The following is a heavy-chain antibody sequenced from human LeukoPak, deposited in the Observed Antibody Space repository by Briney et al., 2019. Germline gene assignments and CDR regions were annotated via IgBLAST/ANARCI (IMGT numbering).Heavy chain of an antibody. J-gene: IGHJ6*04. D-gene: IGHD3-10*02. V-gene: IGHV3-21*01. CDR2: ITSSGTYI. CDR3: AELGITMIGGV. CDR1: GFTFNNYN. Sequence: PGGSLRLSCAAPGFTFNNYNMNWVRQAPGKALEWVSSITSSGTYIFYADSVKGRFTISRDNAKNSLYLQMNSLRAEDTAVYYCAELGITMIGGVWGKGTTVTISS.